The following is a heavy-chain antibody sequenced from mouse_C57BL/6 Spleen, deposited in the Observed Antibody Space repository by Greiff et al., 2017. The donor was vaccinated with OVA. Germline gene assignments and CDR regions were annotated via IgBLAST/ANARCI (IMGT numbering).Heavy chain of an antibody. CDR2: IYPRSGNT. CDR3: AREDYAYYYAMDY. CDR1: GYTFTSYG. D-gene: IGHD1-1*02. V-gene: IGHV1-81*01. Sequence: VKLQESGAELARPGASVKLSCKASGYTFTSYGISWVKQRTGQGLEWIGEIYPRSGNTYYNEKFKGKATLTADKSSSTAYMELRSLTSEDSAVYFCAREDYAYYYAMDYWGQGTSVTVSS. J-gene: IGHJ4*01.